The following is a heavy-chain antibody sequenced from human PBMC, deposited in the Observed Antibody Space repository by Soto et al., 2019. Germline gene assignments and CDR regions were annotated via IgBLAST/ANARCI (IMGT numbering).Heavy chain of an antibody. D-gene: IGHD3-3*01. CDR2: MNPNSGNT. CDR1: GYTFTSYD. J-gene: IGHJ6*02. Sequence: GSSVKVSCKASGYTFTSYDINWVRQATGQGLEWMGWMNPNSGNTGYAQKFQGRVTMTRNTSISTAYMELSSLRSEDTAVYYCAIGENALADFYIWAQGATVTVS. CDR3: AIGENALADFYI. V-gene: IGHV1-8*01.